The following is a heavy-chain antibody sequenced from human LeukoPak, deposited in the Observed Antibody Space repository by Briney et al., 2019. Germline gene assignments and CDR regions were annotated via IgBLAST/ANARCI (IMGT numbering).Heavy chain of an antibody. V-gene: IGHV3-30-3*01. CDR2: ISYDGSNK. CDR1: GFTFSSYA. Sequence: GGSLRLSCAASGFTFSSYAMHWVRQAPGKGLEWVAVISYDGSNKYYADSVKGRFTISRDNSKNTLYLQMNSLRAEDTAVYYCAKGIGYTSMDVWGQGTTVTVSS. CDR3: AKGIGYTSMDV. J-gene: IGHJ6*02. D-gene: IGHD6-13*01.